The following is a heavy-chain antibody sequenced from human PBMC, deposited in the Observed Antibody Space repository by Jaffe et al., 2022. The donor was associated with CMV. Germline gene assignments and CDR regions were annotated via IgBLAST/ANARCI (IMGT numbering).Heavy chain of an antibody. CDR3: ARNGVVGATGYFDY. Sequence: QVTLRESGPALVKPTQTLTLTCTFSGFSLSTSGMCVSWIRQPPGKALEWLALIDWDDDKYYSTSLKTRLTISKDTSKNQVVLTMTNMDPVDTATYYCARNGVVGATGYFDYWGQGTLVTVSS. J-gene: IGHJ4*02. CDR2: IDWDDDK. D-gene: IGHD1-26*01. CDR1: GFSLSTSGMC. V-gene: IGHV2-70*01.